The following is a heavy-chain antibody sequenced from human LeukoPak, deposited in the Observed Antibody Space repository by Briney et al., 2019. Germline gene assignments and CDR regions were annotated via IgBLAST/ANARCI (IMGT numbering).Heavy chain of an antibody. Sequence: ASVKVSCKTSGYTFTGFYIHWVRQAPGQGLEWMGWINPNTGATNFARKFQGRVTMTTDTSVSTAYMDLRRLRFDDTAVYYCAREGDYNGSGRGDSWGQGSLVVVSS. V-gene: IGHV1-2*02. J-gene: IGHJ4*02. CDR2: INPNTGAT. CDR1: GYTFTGFY. D-gene: IGHD3-10*01. CDR3: AREGDYNGSGRGDS.